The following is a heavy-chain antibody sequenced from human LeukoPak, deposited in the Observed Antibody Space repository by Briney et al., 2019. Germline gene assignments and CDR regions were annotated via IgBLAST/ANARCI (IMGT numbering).Heavy chain of an antibody. Sequence: GGSLRLSCAASGFTFSSYAMSWVRQAPGKGLEWVSAIGGSGGSTYYTDSVKGRFTISRDNSKNTLYLQMNSLRAEDTAVCYCAKVIAAAGRPLNAFDIWGQGTMVTVSS. CDR1: GFTFSSYA. V-gene: IGHV3-23*01. J-gene: IGHJ3*02. CDR2: IGGSGGST. CDR3: AKVIAAAGRPLNAFDI. D-gene: IGHD6-13*01.